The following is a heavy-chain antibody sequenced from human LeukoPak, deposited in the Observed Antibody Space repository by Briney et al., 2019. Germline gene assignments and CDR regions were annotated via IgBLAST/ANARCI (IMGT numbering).Heavy chain of an antibody. Sequence: SQTLSLTCTVSGGSISSGGYYWSWIRQPPGKGLEWIGYIYHSGSTYYNPSLKSRVTISVDRSKNQFSLKLSSVTAADTAVYYCAREGSSSSDYYYYYMDVWGKGTTVTVSS. CDR1: GGSISSGGYY. CDR3: AREGSSSSDYYYYYMDV. D-gene: IGHD6-6*01. V-gene: IGHV4-30-2*01. J-gene: IGHJ6*03. CDR2: IYHSGST.